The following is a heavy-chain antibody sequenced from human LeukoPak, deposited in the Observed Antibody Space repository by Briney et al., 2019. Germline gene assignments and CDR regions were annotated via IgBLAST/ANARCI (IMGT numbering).Heavy chain of an antibody. D-gene: IGHD3-3*01. CDR3: ARDGYDFWSGYYTPDV. V-gene: IGHV3-23*01. CDR1: GLTFSSYA. J-gene: IGHJ6*04. CDR2: ISGSGGST. Sequence: GGSLRLSCAASGLTFSSYAMSWVRQAPGKGLEWVSAISGSGGSTYYADSVKGRFTISRDNSKNTLYLQMNSLRAEDTAVYYCARDGYDFWSGYYTPDVWGKGTTVTVSS.